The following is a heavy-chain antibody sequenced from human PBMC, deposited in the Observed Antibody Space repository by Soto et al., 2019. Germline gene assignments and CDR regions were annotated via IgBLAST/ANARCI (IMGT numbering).Heavy chain of an antibody. D-gene: IGHD3-22*01. Sequence: SGGSLRLSCAASGFTFSTYWMSWVRQAPGKGLEWVANIKEDGSEKYYVDSVEGRFTISRDNAKNSLYLQMTSLRAEDTALYYCARGWGYFDSSGFPYLYAMDVWGQGTTVTVYS. J-gene: IGHJ6*02. V-gene: IGHV3-7*01. CDR1: GFTFSTYW. CDR2: IKEDGSEK. CDR3: ARGWGYFDSSGFPYLYAMDV.